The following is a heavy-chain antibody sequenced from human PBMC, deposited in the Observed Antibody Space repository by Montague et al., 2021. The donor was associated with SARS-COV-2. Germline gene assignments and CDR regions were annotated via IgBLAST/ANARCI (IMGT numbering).Heavy chain of an antibody. J-gene: IGHJ5*02. D-gene: IGHD3-10*01. CDR3: VRPGGSESHWFDR. V-gene: IGHV4-39*01. Sequence: SETLSLTCTASGGSVTSGDYYWTWIRQPPGKGLEWIGSVYYNGNTNYNPSLKSRVTISLDTSENQISLNLDSVTAADTAVYYCVRPGGSESHWFDRWGQGTLVTVSS. CDR2: VYYNGNT. CDR1: GGSVTSGDYY.